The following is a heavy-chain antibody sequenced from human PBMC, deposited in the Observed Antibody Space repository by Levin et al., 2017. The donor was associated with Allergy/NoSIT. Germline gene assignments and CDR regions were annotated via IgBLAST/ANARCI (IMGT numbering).Heavy chain of an antibody. CDR2: IKQDGSDK. Sequence: GGSLRLSCAVSGLTFSTYWMSWVRQAPGKGLEWVANIKQDGSDKYYVDSVKGRFTISRDNAKNSHYLQMNSLRVEDSAVYYCASFSSGWLGYFDLWGRGTLVTVSS. CDR3: ASFSSGWLGYFDL. D-gene: IGHD6-19*01. J-gene: IGHJ2*01. CDR1: GLTFSTYW. V-gene: IGHV3-7*01.